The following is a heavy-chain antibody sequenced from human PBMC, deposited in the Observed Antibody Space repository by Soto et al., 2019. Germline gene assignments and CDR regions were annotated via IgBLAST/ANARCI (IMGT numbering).Heavy chain of an antibody. D-gene: IGHD1-26*01. J-gene: IGHJ6*02. V-gene: IGHV3-30*18. CDR2: ISYDGSNK. CDR3: AKDRPSGSRPYYYGMDV. CDR1: GFTFSSYG. Sequence: QVPLVESGGGVVQPGRSLRLSCAASGFTFSSYGMHWVRQALGKGLEWVAVISYDGSNKYYADSVKGRFTISRDNSKNTLYLQMNSLRAEDTAVYYCAKDRPSGSRPYYYGMDVWGQGTTVTVSS.